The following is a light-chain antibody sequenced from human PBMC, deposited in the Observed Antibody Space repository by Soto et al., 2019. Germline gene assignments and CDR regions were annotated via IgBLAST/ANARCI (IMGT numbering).Light chain of an antibody. V-gene: IGLV2-14*01. CDR2: EVS. J-gene: IGLJ1*01. CDR3: SSHTSYSTRV. CDR1: SSDVGGYNY. Sequence: QSVLSQPACVAGAPVQSIAISCTGTSSDVGGYNYVSWYQQHPGKAPKLMIHEVSNRPSGVSDRFSGSKSGNTASLTISGLQADDEADYYCSSHTSYSTRVFGTGTKVTVL.